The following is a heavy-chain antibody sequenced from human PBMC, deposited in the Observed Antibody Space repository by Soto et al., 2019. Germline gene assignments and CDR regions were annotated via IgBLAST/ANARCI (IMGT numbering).Heavy chain of an antibody. J-gene: IGHJ5*02. V-gene: IGHV1-18*01. CDR3: ARDHGIPSWGLFMNWFDP. D-gene: IGHD7-27*01. CDR1: GFTFTSSA. Sequence: ASVKVSCKASGFTFTSSAVQWVRQARGQRLEWMGWISAYNGNTNYAQKLQGRVTMTTDTSTSTAYMELRSLRSDDTAVYYCARDHGIPSWGLFMNWFDPWGQGTLVTVSS. CDR2: ISAYNGNT.